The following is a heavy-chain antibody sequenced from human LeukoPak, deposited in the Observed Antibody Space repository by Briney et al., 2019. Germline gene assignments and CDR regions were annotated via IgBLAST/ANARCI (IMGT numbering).Heavy chain of an antibody. V-gene: IGHV1-2*06. D-gene: IGHD1-14*01. J-gene: IGHJ6*03. Sequence: ASVKVSSKASGYTFTGYYMHWVRQAPGQGLEWMGRINPNSGGTNYAQKFQGRVTMTRDTSISTAYMELSRLRSDDTAVYYCARDRVNRGNYYMDVWGKGTTVTVSS. CDR2: INPNSGGT. CDR1: GYTFTGYY. CDR3: ARDRVNRGNYYMDV.